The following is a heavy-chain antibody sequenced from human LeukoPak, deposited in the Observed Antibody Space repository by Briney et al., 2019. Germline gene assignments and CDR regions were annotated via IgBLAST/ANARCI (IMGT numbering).Heavy chain of an antibody. Sequence: SETLSLTCTVSGGSISSYYWSWIRQPAGKGLEWIGRIYSSGSTNYNPSLKSRVTMSVDRSKNQFSLKLSSVTAADTAAYYCARGHYDILTGYYRTLFDYWGQGTLVTVSS. D-gene: IGHD3-9*01. CDR1: GGSISSYY. V-gene: IGHV4-4*07. CDR2: IYSSGST. CDR3: ARGHYDILTGYYRTLFDY. J-gene: IGHJ4*02.